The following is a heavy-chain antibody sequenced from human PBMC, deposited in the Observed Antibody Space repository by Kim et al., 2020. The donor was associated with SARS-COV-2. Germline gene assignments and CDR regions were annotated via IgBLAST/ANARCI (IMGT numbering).Heavy chain of an antibody. V-gene: IGHV4-34*01. Sequence: SETLSLTCAVYGGSFSGYYWSWIRQPPGKGLEWIGEINHSGSTNYNPSLKSRVTISVDTSKNQFSLKLSSVTAADTAVYYCASFPPLTHSSSWYYYGMDVWGQGTTVTVSS. CDR3: ASFPPLTHSSSWYYYGMDV. D-gene: IGHD6-13*01. CDR1: GGSFSGYY. J-gene: IGHJ6*02. CDR2: INHSGST.